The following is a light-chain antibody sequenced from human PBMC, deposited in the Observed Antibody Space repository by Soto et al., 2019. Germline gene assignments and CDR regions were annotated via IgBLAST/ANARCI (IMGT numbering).Light chain of an antibody. V-gene: IGKV3-11*01. J-gene: IGKJ4*01. CDR3: QQRSNWPLT. CDR2: DAS. CDR1: QSVSSY. Sequence: EIVLTQSPATLSLSPGERATLSCRASQSVSSYLAWYQQNPGQAPRLLLYDASNRATGIPARFSGSGSGTDFTLTIRSLEPEDFAVYYCQQRSNWPLTFGGGTKVEIK.